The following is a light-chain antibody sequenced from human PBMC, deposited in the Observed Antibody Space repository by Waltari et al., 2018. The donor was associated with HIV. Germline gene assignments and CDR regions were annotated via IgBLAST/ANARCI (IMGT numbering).Light chain of an antibody. Sequence: QSALTQPASVSGSPGQSITISCTGTSSAVGRYKVVSWYQKHPGKAPKLMIYEVSKRPSGVSNRFSGSKSGNTASLTISGLQAEDEADYYCCSYAGSTTHVFGTGTKVTVL. CDR1: SSAVGRYKV. CDR2: EVS. J-gene: IGLJ1*01. V-gene: IGLV2-23*02. CDR3: CSYAGSTTHV.